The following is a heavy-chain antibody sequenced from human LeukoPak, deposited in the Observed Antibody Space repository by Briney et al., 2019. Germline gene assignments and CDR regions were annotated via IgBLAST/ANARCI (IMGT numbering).Heavy chain of an antibody. D-gene: IGHD6-19*01. CDR2: ISAYNGNT. CDR3: ARGFEQSPDY. Sequence: GESLKISCKGSGYSFTSYGISWVRQAPGQGLEWMGWISAYNGNTNYAQKLQGRVTMTTDTSTSTAYMELRSLRSDDTAVYYCARGFEQSPDYWGQGTLVTVSS. V-gene: IGHV1-18*01. J-gene: IGHJ4*02. CDR1: GYSFTSYG.